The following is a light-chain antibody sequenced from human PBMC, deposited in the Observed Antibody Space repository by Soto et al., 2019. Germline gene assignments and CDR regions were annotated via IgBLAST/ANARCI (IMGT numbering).Light chain of an antibody. CDR2: DVS. CDR3: CSYAGSFYV. J-gene: IGLJ1*01. CDR1: SSDVGGYNY. Sequence: QSALTQPRSVSGSPGQSVTISCTGTSSDVGGYNYVSWYHQHPGKAPKLMIYDVSKRPSWVPDRFSGSKSGNTASLTISGLQAEDEADYYCCSYAGSFYVFGTGTKLTAL. V-gene: IGLV2-11*01.